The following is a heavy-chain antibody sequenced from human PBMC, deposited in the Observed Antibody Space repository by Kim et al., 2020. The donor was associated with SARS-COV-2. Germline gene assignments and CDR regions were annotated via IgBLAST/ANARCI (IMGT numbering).Heavy chain of an antibody. V-gene: IGHV1-8*01. Sequence: GNTGYAQKFQGRVTMTRNTSISTAYMELSSLRSEDTAVYYCARAAAGTYYWGQGTLVTVSS. J-gene: IGHJ4*02. D-gene: IGHD6-13*01. CDR3: ARAAAGTYY. CDR2: GNT.